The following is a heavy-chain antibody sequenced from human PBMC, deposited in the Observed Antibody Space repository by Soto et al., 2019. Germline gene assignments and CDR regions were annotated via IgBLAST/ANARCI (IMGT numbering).Heavy chain of an antibody. CDR1: GFTFSSYA. V-gene: IGHV3-23*01. J-gene: IGHJ4*02. CDR3: AKGRGYSGYEHPERDDY. CDR2: ISGSGGST. Sequence: EVQLLESGGGLVQPGGSLRLSCAASGFTFSSYAMSWVRQAPGKGLEWVSAISGSGGSTYYADSVKGRFTISRDNSKNTLYLQMNSLRAEDTAVYYCAKGRGYSGYEHPERDDYWGQGTLVTVSS. D-gene: IGHD5-12*01.